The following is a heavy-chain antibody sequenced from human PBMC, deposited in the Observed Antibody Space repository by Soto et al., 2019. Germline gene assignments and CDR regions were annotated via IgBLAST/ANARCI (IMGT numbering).Heavy chain of an antibody. CDR2: ISAYNANA. CDR3: ARKNSYFDF. CDR1: GYTFRNFG. Sequence: QIQLLQSGAEVKKPGASVKVTCKASGYTFRNFGISWVRQAPGQGLEWMGWISAYNANANYAQKFQGRLTLTADTSTSTAYMELRSLRSDDTAVYYCARKNSYFDFRGQGTLVTVSS. V-gene: IGHV1-18*01. J-gene: IGHJ4*02.